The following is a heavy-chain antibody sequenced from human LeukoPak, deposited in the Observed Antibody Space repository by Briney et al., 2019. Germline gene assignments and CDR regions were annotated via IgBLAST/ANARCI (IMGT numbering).Heavy chain of an antibody. D-gene: IGHD3-10*01. J-gene: IGHJ4*02. CDR2: IYYSGST. CDR1: GGSISSYY. Sequence: SSETLSLTCTVSGGSISSYYGSWIRQPPGKGLEWTGYIYYSGSTNYNPSLKSRVTISVDTSKNQFSLKLSSVTAADTAVYYCARGGMVRGVITRPNYFDYWGQGTLVTVSS. CDR3: ARGGMVRGVITRPNYFDY. V-gene: IGHV4-59*01.